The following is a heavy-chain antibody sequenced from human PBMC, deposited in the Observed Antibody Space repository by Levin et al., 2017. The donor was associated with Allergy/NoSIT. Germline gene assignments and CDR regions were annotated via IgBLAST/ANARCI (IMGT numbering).Heavy chain of an antibody. D-gene: IGHD2-15*01. Sequence: ESLKISCAASGFTFSNAWMNWVRQAPGKGLEWVGRIKSKTDGGTTDYAAPVKGRFTISRDDSKNTLYLQMNSLKTEDTAVYYCTTVLVVVVAAPPEPYWGQGTLVTVSS. V-gene: IGHV3-15*07. CDR1: GFTFSNAW. CDR3: TTVLVVVVAAPPEPY. CDR2: IKSKTDGGTT. J-gene: IGHJ4*02.